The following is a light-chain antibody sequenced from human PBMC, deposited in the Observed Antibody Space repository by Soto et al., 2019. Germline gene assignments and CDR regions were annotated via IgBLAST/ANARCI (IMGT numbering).Light chain of an antibody. CDR2: GNS. V-gene: IGLV1-40*01. Sequence: QAVVTQPPSVSGAPGQRVTISCTGSSSNIGAGYDVHWYQQLPGTAPKLLIYGNSNRPSGVPDRFSGSKSGTSASLAITGLQAEDEADYYCQSYDNSLSEVVFGGGTKLTVL. CDR1: SSNIGAGYD. CDR3: QSYDNSLSEVV. J-gene: IGLJ2*01.